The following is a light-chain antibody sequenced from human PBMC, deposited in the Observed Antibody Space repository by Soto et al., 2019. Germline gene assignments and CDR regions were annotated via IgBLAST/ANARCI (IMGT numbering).Light chain of an antibody. Sequence: DIVMTQSPDSLAVSLGERATINCKSSQSVLYSSNNKNYLAWYQQKPGQPPKLLLYWASTRESGVPDLFSGSGSGTDFTLTISSLQAEDLAVYYCQQYYSTPPTLGGGTKVEI. J-gene: IGKJ4*01. CDR1: QSVLYSSNNKNY. CDR3: QQYYSTPPT. CDR2: WAS. V-gene: IGKV4-1*01.